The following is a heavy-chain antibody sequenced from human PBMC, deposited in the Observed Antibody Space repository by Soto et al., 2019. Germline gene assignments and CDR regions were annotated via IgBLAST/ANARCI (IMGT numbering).Heavy chain of an antibody. V-gene: IGHV3-23*01. CDR1: GFTLNSYA. Sequence: LRLSCAASGFTLNSYAMNWVRQAPGKGLEWVSGISARGEKTYYADSVKGRFTISRDNSKNTVYLQMNSLRAKDTAVFYCAKALPMYYYDSSGYSDYYYDMDVWGQGTTVTVSS. J-gene: IGHJ6*02. CDR3: AKALPMYYYDSSGYSDYYYDMDV. CDR2: ISARGEKT. D-gene: IGHD3-22*01.